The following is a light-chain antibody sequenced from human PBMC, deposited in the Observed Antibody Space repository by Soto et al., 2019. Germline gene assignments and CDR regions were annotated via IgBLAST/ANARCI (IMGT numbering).Light chain of an antibody. V-gene: IGKV3-15*01. CDR3: QQYHNWPPYT. CDR2: GAS. Sequence: EIVMTQSPATLSVSPGERASLSCRASQSVSSNLAWYQQRPGQAPRLLIYGASNRATGIPARFSGSGSATEFTLTISSLQSEDFSIYYCQQYHNWPPYTFGQGTKLEIK. J-gene: IGKJ2*01. CDR1: QSVSSN.